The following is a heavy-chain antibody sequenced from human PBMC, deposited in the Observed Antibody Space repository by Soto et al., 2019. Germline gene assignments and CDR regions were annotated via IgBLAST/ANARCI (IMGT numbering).Heavy chain of an antibody. CDR2: ISSSSSYT. Sequence: GGSLRLSCAASGFTFSDYYMSWIRQAPGKGLEWVSYISSSSSYTNYADSVKGRFTISRGNAKNSLYLQMNSLRAEDTAVYYCARARHDYGDPNLGYYFDYWGQGTLVTVSS. V-gene: IGHV3-11*06. CDR3: ARARHDYGDPNLGYYFDY. D-gene: IGHD4-17*01. J-gene: IGHJ4*02. CDR1: GFTFSDYY.